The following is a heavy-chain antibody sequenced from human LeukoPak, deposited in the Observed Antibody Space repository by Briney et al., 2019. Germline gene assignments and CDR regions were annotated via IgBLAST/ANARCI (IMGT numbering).Heavy chain of an antibody. CDR2: IYYSGST. CDR1: GGSISTSTYY. Sequence: PSETLSLTCSVSGGSISTSTYYWAWIRQPPGKGLEWIGSIYYSGSTYSNPSLKSRVTISVDTSTNQFSLKLNSVTAADTAVYYCARGLLAAAGTVDFDYWGQGTLVTVSS. D-gene: IGHD6-13*01. CDR3: ARGLLAAAGTVDFDY. J-gene: IGHJ4*02. V-gene: IGHV4-39*07.